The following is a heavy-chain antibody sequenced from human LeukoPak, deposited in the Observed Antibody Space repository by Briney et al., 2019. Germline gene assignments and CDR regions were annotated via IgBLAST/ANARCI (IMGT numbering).Heavy chain of an antibody. CDR3: AKDGMMYYYGSGSYFDY. V-gene: IGHV3-64*02. Sequence: PGGSLRLSCAASGFTFSTYAMHWVRQVPGKGLEYVSAISTNGDSTYYADSVKGRFTISRDNSKNTLFLQMGSLRADDMAVYYCAKDGMMYYYGSGSYFDYWGQGTLVTVSS. CDR1: GFTFSTYA. J-gene: IGHJ4*02. CDR2: ISTNGDST. D-gene: IGHD3-10*01.